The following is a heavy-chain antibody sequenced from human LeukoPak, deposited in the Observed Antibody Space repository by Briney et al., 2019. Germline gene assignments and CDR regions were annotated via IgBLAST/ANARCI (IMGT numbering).Heavy chain of an antibody. CDR1: GFSFTTYS. J-gene: IGHJ5*02. CDR3: ARDVGYRSWFDP. V-gene: IGHV3-48*01. D-gene: IGHD5-18*01. CDR2: ISIDSTTI. Sequence: PGGSLRLSCVASGFSFTTYSMHWVRQAPGKGLEWVSYISIDSTTIYYAASAKGRFTISRDNVKNSLYPQMNSLTAEDTAMYYCARDVGYRSWFDPWGQGTLVTVSS.